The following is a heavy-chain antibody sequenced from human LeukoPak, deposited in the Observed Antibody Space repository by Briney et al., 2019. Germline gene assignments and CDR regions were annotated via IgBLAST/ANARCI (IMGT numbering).Heavy chain of an antibody. J-gene: IGHJ6*04. CDR2: ISSSGSTI. CDR3: AELGITMIGGV. D-gene: IGHD3-10*02. Sequence: GGSLRLSCAASGFTFSSYNMNWVRQAPGKGLEWVSSISSSGSTIYYADSVKGRFTISRDNAKNSLYLQMNSLRAEDTAVYYCAELGITMIGGVWGKGTTVTISS. CDR1: GFTFSSYN. V-gene: IGHV3-48*04.